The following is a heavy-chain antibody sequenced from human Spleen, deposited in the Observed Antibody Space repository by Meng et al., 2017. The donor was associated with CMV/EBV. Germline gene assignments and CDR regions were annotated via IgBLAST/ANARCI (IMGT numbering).Heavy chain of an antibody. Sequence: GQGLVKTSYLLSAACTVSGGSISRYYWSWSRQPAKKGLEWIGRIYTSGSTNYTPSLKSRVTMSVDTYKNQFSLKLSSVTAADTAVYYCASSTFYDYFDYWGQGTLVTVSS. CDR3: ASSTFYDYFDY. CDR2: IYTSGST. V-gene: IGHV4-4*07. J-gene: IGHJ4*02. CDR1: GGSISRYY. D-gene: IGHD2/OR15-2a*01.